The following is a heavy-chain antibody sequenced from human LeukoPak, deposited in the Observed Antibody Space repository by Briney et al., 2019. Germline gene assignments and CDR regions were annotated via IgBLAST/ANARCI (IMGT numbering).Heavy chain of an antibody. Sequence: ASVKVSCKASGYTFTSYGISWVRQAPGQGLEWMGWISAYNGNTNYAQKLQGRVTMTTDTSTSTAYMELRSLRSDDTAVYYCARDRADAAAAGPNWFDPWGQGTLVTVSS. J-gene: IGHJ5*02. V-gene: IGHV1-18*01. CDR3: ARDRADAAAAGPNWFDP. CDR1: GYTFTSYG. CDR2: ISAYNGNT. D-gene: IGHD6-13*01.